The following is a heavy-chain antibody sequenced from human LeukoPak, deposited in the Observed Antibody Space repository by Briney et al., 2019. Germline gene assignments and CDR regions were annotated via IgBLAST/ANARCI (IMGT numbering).Heavy chain of an antibody. CDR2: KYYRTNKYN. D-gene: IGHD6-19*01. J-gene: IGHJ4*02. CDR1: GDTITSNNGG. CDR3: ASNGAVAGDFDY. V-gene: IGHV6-1*01. Sequence: SETLSLTCAVSGDTITSNNGGWNWRRPPPSRGLEWRVRKYYRTNKYNESAESVNSRITNNPDTSKNQFSLQLNSVPPEDTAVYYCASNGAVAGDFDYWGQGTLVTVSS.